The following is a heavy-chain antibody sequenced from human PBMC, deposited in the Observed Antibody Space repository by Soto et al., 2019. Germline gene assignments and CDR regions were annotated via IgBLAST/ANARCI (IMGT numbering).Heavy chain of an antibody. CDR3: ARVYSGYDVEVYFDY. D-gene: IGHD5-12*01. J-gene: IGHJ4*02. Sequence: SETLSLTCTVSGGSISSGGYYWSWIRQHPGKGLEWIGYIYYSGSTYYNPSLKSRVTISVDTSKNQFSLKLSSVTAADTAVYYCARVYSGYDVEVYFDYWGQGTLVTVSS. CDR1: GGSISSGGYY. CDR2: IYYSGST. V-gene: IGHV4-31*03.